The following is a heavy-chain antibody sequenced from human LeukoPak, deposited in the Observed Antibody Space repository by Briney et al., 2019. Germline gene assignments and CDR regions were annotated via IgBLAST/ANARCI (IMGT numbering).Heavy chain of an antibody. Sequence: PGGSLRLSCAASGFTFSSYWMHWVRQAPGKGLVWVSRINSDGSSTSYADSVKGRFTISRGNAKNTLYLQMNSLRAEDTAVYYCARDRVQYCSGGSCYSSDYWGQGTLVTVSS. CDR2: INSDGSST. CDR3: ARDRVQYCSGGSCYSSDY. J-gene: IGHJ4*02. V-gene: IGHV3-74*01. CDR1: GFTFSSYW. D-gene: IGHD2-15*01.